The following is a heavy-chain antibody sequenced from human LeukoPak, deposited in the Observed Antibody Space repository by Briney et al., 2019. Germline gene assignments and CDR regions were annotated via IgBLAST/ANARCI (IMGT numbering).Heavy chain of an antibody. CDR1: GFSFINAW. CDR3: ARDPGATRLRNIFDY. V-gene: IGHV3-15*01. Sequence: GGSLRLSCAGSGFSFINAWMSWVRQAPGKGLEWVGRIKSKVDGATADYTAPVKGRFTITRDDSKNTLYLQMNSLKTEDTAVYYCARDPGATRLRNIFDYWGQGTLVTVSS. J-gene: IGHJ4*02. D-gene: IGHD1-26*01. CDR2: IKSKVDGATA.